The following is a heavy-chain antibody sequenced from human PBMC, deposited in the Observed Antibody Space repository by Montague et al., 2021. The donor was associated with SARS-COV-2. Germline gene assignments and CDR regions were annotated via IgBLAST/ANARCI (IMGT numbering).Heavy chain of an antibody. CDR2: INHGGTT. CDR3: ARNSFRARFLDWSFYFTF. V-gene: IGHV4-34*01. CDR1: GGSFTTYY. D-gene: IGHD3/OR15-3a*01. J-gene: IGHJ4*02. Sequence: SETLSLTCAVYGGSFTTYYWSWIRQPPGKGLEWIGEINHGGTTNFNPALKSRVTMSVDTSKNQFSLTLTSVTAADTAIYFFARNSFRARFLDWSFYFTFWGQGTVVTVSS.